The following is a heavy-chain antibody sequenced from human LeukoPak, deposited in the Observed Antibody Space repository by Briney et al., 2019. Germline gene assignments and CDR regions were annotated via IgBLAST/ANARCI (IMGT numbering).Heavy chain of an antibody. CDR3: ARYGQQLVSDC. J-gene: IGHJ4*02. D-gene: IGHD6-13*01. V-gene: IGHV3-48*03. CDR2: ISSSGSTL. CDR1: GFTFSNYE. Sequence: PGGSLRLSCAASGFTFSNYEMYWVRQAPGKGLEWLSYISSSGSTLYYADSVKGRFTISRDNAKSSLYLQMNSLRAEDTAVYYCARYGQQLVSDCWGQGTLLTVSS.